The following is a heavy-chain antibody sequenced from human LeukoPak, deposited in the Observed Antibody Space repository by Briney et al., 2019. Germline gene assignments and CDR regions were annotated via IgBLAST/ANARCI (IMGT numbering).Heavy chain of an antibody. D-gene: IGHD1-7*01. V-gene: IGHV3-23*01. J-gene: IGHJ4*02. CDR3: ARKAQYNGHYPLDY. CDR1: GFTFTSYS. Sequence: GGSLRLSCAASGFTFTSYSMSWVRQAPGKGLEWVSGTSDRGDYTYYADSVKGRFTIYRESCKNTLFLQMNTLRAEDTALYFCARKAQYNGHYPLDYWGQGTLVTVSS. CDR2: TSDRGDYT.